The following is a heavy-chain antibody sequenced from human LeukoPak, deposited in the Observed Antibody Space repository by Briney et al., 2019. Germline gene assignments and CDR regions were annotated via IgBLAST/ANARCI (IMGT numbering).Heavy chain of an antibody. CDR2: ISSSSSYI. CDR3: ARGNTAMVDY. V-gene: IGHV3-21*01. J-gene: IGHJ4*02. D-gene: IGHD5-18*01. Sequence: PGGSLRLSCAASGFTFSSYSMNWVRQAPGKGLEWVSSISSSSSYIYYADSVKGRFTISRDNAKNSLYLQMNSLRAEDAAVYYCARGNTAMVDYWGQGTLVTVSS. CDR1: GFTFSSYS.